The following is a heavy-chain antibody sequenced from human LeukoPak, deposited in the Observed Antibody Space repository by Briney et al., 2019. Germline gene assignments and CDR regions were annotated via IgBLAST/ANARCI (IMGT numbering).Heavy chain of an antibody. CDR3: ALLWFGESNWFDP. V-gene: IGHV4-39*01. CDR1: GGSISSSSYY. D-gene: IGHD3-10*01. J-gene: IGHJ5*02. CDR2: IYYSGST. Sequence: SETLSLTCTVSGGSISSSSYYWGWIRQPPGKGLEWIGSIYYSGSTYYNPSLKSRVTISVDTSKSQFSLKLGSVTAADTAVYYCALLWFGESNWFDPWGQGTLVTVSS.